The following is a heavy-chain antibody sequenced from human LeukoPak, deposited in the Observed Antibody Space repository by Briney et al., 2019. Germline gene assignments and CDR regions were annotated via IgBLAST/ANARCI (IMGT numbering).Heavy chain of an antibody. J-gene: IGHJ4*02. CDR1: GFTFSSYA. CDR2: ISYDGSNK. V-gene: IGHV3-30-3*01. CDR3: ARGGTYYYDSSGFTLPFDY. Sequence: GRSLRLSCAASGFTFSSYAMHWVRQAPGKGLEWVAVISYDGSNKYYADSVKGRFTISRDNSKNTLYLQMNSLRAEDTAVYYCARGGTYYYDSSGFTLPFDYWGQGTLVTVSS. D-gene: IGHD3-22*01.